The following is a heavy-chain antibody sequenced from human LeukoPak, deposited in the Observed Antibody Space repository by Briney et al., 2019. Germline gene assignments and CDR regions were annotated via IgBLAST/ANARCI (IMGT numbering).Heavy chain of an antibody. V-gene: IGHV3-7*01. CDR1: GYTFSSCW. CDR2: IKYDSGGT. J-gene: IGHJ3*02. CDR3: ARSDSDYGDVPLAFDI. Sequence: GESLRLSCAASGYTFSSCWLSCCSQAPPEGRVGGADIKYDSGGTYYVESLKSRVTISRDTAKNSLYLQMNSVSAEDTAVYYCARSDSDYGDVPLAFDIWGQGTMVTVSS. D-gene: IGHD4-17*01.